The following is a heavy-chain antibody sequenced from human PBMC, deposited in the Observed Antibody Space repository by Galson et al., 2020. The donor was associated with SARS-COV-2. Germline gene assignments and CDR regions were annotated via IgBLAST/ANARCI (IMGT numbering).Heavy chain of an antibody. CDR2: ISSYNGDT. D-gene: IGHD6-13*01. Sequence: ASVKVSCQASGYTFTSYGFTWVRQAPGQGLAWMGWISSYNGDTNFAQNIQGRVTMTTDTFTSTAYMELRSLRSDDTAVYYCARAAYNSHDAFDLWCQGTMVTVSS. CDR1: GYTFTSYG. V-gene: IGHV1-18*01. J-gene: IGHJ3*01. CDR3: ARAAYNSHDAFDL.